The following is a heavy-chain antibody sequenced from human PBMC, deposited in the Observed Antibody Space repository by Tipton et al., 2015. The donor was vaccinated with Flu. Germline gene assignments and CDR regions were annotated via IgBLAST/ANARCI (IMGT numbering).Heavy chain of an antibody. D-gene: IGHD1-26*01. CDR1: GGSLSSYF. V-gene: IGHV4-4*07. CDR3: ARSGSYHHYYFDL. J-gene: IGHJ2*01. CDR2: IYPSGNT. Sequence: TLSLTCTVSGGSLSSYFWSWIRQPAGKGLVWIGRIYPSGNTNYNPSLQSRVTMSVDTPRNQFSLSLTSVTAADAAIYYCARSGSYHHYYFDLWGRGTLVSVSS.